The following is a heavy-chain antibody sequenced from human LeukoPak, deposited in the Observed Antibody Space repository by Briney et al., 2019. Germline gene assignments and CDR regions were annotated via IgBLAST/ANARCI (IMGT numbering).Heavy chain of an antibody. CDR2: MSPNSGNT. J-gene: IGHJ5*02. D-gene: IGHD6-6*01. CDR1: GYTFTSYD. Sequence: ASVKVSCKASGYTFTSYDINWVRQATGQGLEWMGWMSPNSGNTGYAQKFQGRVTMTRNTSISTAYMELSSLRSEDTAVYYCARGRLAARPVGYWFDPWGQGTLVTVSS. CDR3: ARGRLAARPVGYWFDP. V-gene: IGHV1-8*01.